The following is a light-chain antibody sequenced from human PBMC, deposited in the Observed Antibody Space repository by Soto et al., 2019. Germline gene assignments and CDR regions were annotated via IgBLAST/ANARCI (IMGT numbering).Light chain of an antibody. CDR1: QSISSW. CDR2: KAS. J-gene: IGKJ1*01. V-gene: IGKV1-5*03. CDR3: QQYNSYWT. Sequence: DIQMTQSPSTLSSSVGDSVTITCRASQSISSWLAWYQQKPEKAPKLLSYKASSLESRVPSRLSGSGSGTDFTLTSSSLQPDDFATYYFQQYNSYWTFGQGTKVEIK.